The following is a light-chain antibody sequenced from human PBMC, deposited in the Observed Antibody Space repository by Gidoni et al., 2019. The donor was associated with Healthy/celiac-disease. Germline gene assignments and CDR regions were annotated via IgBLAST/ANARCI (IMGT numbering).Light chain of an antibody. CDR1: QSISIW. V-gene: IGKV1-5*03. J-gene: IGKJ1*01. CDR3: QQYNSYWT. Sequence: DIQLTQSPSTLSASVGDRVTITCRASQSISIWLAWYQPKPGKDPKLLIYKASSLESGVPSRFSGSGSGTEFTLTISSLQPDDFATYYCQQYNSYWTFGQGTKVEIK. CDR2: KAS.